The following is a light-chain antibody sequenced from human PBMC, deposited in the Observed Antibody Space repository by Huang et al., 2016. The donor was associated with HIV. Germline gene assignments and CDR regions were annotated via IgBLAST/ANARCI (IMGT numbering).Light chain of an antibody. CDR1: HSVDSD. Sequence: EIEMTQSPATLSVSPGERATLSCRAMHSVDSDLAWYQQKPGQAPRILIYDASTRATGVSAKFNATVSGTEFSLTITNLQFDDFAVYYCQQYNDWPPLTFGGGTKVEI. CDR3: QQYNDWPPLT. V-gene: IGKV3-15*01. J-gene: IGKJ4*01. CDR2: DAS.